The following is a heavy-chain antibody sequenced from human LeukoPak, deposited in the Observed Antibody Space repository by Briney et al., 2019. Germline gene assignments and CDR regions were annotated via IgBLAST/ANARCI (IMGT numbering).Heavy chain of an antibody. CDR3: ARRPRDILTGYYTAAFDI. CDR1: GGSISSYY. J-gene: IGHJ3*02. D-gene: IGHD3-9*01. V-gene: IGHV4-59*12. CDR2: IYYSGST. Sequence: SETLSLTCTVSGGSISSYYWSWIRQPPGKGLEWIGYIYYSGSTAYNPSLKSRVTISVDTSKNQFSLKLSSVTAADTAVYYCARRPRDILTGYYTAAFDIWGQGTMVTVSS.